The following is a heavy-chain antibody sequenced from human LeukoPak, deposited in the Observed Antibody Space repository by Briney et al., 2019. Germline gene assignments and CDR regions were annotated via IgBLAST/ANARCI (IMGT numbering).Heavy chain of an antibody. CDR2: MNPNSGNT. CDR3: ARNLLPWQVVPAAILFWFDP. V-gene: IGHV1-8*01. D-gene: IGHD2-2*01. J-gene: IGHJ5*02. CDR1: GYTFTSYD. Sequence: LGASVKVSCKASGYTFTSYDINWVRQATGQGLEWMGWMNPNSGNTGYAQKFQGRVTMTRNTSISTAYMELSSLRSEDTAVYYCARNLLPWQVVPAAILFWFDPWGQGTLVTVSS.